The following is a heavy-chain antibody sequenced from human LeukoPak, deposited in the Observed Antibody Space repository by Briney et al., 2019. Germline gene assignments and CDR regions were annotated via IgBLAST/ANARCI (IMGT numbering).Heavy chain of an antibody. CDR2: INHSGST. CDR1: GGSFSGYY. D-gene: IGHD5-18*01. V-gene: IGHV4-34*01. J-gene: IGHJ5*02. CDR3: ARGGNTPHNWFDP. Sequence: PSETLSLTCAVYGGSFSGYYWSWIRQPPGKGLEWIGEINHSGSTNYNPSLKSRVTISVDTSKNQFSLKLSSVTAADTAVYYCARGGNTPHNWFDPWGQGTLVTVSS.